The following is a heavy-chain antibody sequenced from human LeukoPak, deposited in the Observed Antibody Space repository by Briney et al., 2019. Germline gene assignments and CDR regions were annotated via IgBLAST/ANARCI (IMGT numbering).Heavy chain of an antibody. Sequence: PSETLSLTCAVYGESFNGYYWSWIRQPPGKGLEWIGEINHSGRTNYNPSLKGRVTTSVDTSKNQFSLKLNSLTAADTAVYYCARSAVRATLDYWGQGILVTVSS. CDR3: ARSAVRATLDY. CDR2: INHSGRT. J-gene: IGHJ4*02. D-gene: IGHD1-26*01. V-gene: IGHV4-34*01. CDR1: GESFNGYY.